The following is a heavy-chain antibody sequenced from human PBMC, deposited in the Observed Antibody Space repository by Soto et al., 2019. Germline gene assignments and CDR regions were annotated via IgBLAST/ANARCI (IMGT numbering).Heavy chain of an antibody. J-gene: IGHJ4*02. CDR3: ASEASSPFDY. CDR1: GGTFSSYA. D-gene: IGHD6-13*01. V-gene: IGHV1-69*13. Sequence: EASVKVSCKASGGTFSSYAISWVRQAPGQGLEWMGGIIPIFGTANYAQKFQGRVTITADESTSTAYMELSSLRSEDTAVYYCASEASSPFDYWGQGTLVTVSS. CDR2: IIPIFGTA.